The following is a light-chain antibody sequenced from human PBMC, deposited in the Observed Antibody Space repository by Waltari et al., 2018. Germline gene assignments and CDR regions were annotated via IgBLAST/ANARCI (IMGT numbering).Light chain of an antibody. CDR1: QSVLTN. Sequence: EVVMTQSPGTLSASPGERVSHSCRASQSVLTNLAWYQQKPGQAPRLLIYAASIRATGIPARFGGSGSGTEFTLTISSLQTEDFAVYYCQQYHNWPPFTFGPGTKVDIK. CDR3: QQYHNWPPFT. J-gene: IGKJ3*01. V-gene: IGKV3-15*01. CDR2: AAS.